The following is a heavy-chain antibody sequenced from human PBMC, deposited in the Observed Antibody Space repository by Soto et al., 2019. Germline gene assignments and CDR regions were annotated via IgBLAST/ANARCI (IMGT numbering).Heavy chain of an antibody. J-gene: IGHJ4*02. CDR2: IYYSGST. D-gene: IGHD4-17*01. CDR3: ARDGGDYVGNY. Sequence: SETLSLTCTVSGGSISSGDYYWSWIRQPPGKGLEWIGYIYYSGSTYYNPSLKSRVTISVDTSKNQFSLKLSSVTAADTAVYYCARDGGDYVGNYWGQGTLVTVSS. V-gene: IGHV4-30-4*01. CDR1: GGSISSGDYY.